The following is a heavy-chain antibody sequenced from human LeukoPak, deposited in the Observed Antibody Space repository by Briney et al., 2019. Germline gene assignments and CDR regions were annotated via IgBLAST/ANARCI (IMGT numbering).Heavy chain of an antibody. J-gene: IGHJ4*02. Sequence: SETLSLTCTVSGDSISSSRFYWSWIRQHPGKGLEWIGYIYYSGSTYYNPSLKSRVTISVDTSKNQFSLKLSSVTAADTAVYYCARAAGSDVVLMVYATYFDYWGQGTLVTVSS. V-gene: IGHV4-31*03. CDR1: GDSISSSRFY. D-gene: IGHD2-8*01. CDR2: IYYSGST. CDR3: ARAAGSDVVLMVYATYFDY.